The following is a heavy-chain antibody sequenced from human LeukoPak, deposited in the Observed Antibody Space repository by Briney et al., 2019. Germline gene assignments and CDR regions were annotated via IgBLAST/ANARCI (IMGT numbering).Heavy chain of an antibody. CDR2: ISYDGIIE. D-gene: IGHD3-22*01. Sequence: GGSLRLSCAASGFAFSSFAMHWVRQAPGKGLEWVSLISYDGIIEDYSDSVKGRFTISRDNSKNTLYLQMNSLRAEDTAVYYCARDGSYFYDSSGQPRFDYWGQGTLVTVSS. CDR1: GFAFSSFA. J-gene: IGHJ4*02. V-gene: IGHV3-30*04. CDR3: ARDGSYFYDSSGQPRFDY.